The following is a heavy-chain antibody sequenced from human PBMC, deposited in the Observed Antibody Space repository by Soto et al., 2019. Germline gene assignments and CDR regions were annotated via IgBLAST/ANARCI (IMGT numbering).Heavy chain of an antibody. Sequence: PGESLKISCKGSGYSFTSYWISWVRQMPGKGLEWMGTLDPSGSYTNYSPSFQGHVTISADKSISTAYMQWSSLKASDTAIYYCARHGGSGYYDYWGQGTLVTVSS. D-gene: IGHD3-22*01. CDR1: GYSFTSYW. J-gene: IGHJ4*02. V-gene: IGHV5-10-1*01. CDR3: ARHGGSGYYDY. CDR2: LDPSGSYT.